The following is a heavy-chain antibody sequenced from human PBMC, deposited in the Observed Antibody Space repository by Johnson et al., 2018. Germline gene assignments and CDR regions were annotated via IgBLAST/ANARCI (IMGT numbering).Heavy chain of an antibody. CDR1: GGSITYHY. J-gene: IGHJ3*02. CDR2: IYYSGST. CDR3: ARDMYYYDSSVGLMIDAFDI. D-gene: IGHD3-22*01. Sequence: QVQLQESGPGLVKXSETXSLXCSVSGGSITYHYWSWIRQPPGKGLEWIGYIYYSGSTNYNPSLKSRVTISLDTSKNQFSLKLSSVTAADMAVYYCARDMYYYDSSVGLMIDAFDIWGQGTMVTVSS. V-gene: IGHV4-59*11.